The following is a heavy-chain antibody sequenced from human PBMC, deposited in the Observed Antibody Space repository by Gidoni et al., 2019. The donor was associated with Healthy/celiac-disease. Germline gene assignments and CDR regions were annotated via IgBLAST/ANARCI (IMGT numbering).Heavy chain of an antibody. CDR1: GFTFSSYS. V-gene: IGHV3-48*02. D-gene: IGHD3-10*01. CDR3: ARAATNYYGSGSYLPLGYYYYMDV. Sequence: EVQLVESGGGLVQPGGSLSPSCAASGFTFSSYSMNWFRHAPGKGLQWVSYISSSSRTIYYADSVKGRFTISRDNAKNSLYLQMNSLRDEDTAVYYCARAATNYYGSGSYLPLGYYYYMDVWGKGTTVTVSS. J-gene: IGHJ6*03. CDR2: ISSSSRTI.